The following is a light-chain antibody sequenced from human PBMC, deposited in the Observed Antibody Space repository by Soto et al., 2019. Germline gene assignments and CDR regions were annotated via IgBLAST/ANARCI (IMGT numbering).Light chain of an antibody. Sequence: IVMTQSPVSLPVTPGGRASISCKSSQSLLHSDGYKYLDWYVQKAGQSPQLLIYLGSHRASGVPDRISGSGSGTDFTLKISKVEADDVGVYYCMQTLQTPFTVGPGTKVDIK. CDR3: MQTLQTPFT. V-gene: IGKV2-28*01. J-gene: IGKJ3*01. CDR2: LGS. CDR1: QSLLHSDGYKY.